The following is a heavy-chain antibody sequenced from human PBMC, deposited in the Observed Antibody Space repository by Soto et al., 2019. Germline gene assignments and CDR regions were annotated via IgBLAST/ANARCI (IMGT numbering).Heavy chain of an antibody. V-gene: IGHV3-23*01. J-gene: IGHJ3*02. Sequence: EVQLLESGGGLVQPGGSLRLSCAASGFTFSTCAMSWVRQAPGKGLEWVSTISDSGGNKFYADSVKGRFTISRDNSRNTMYLQMNSLRADDTALYYCAKQWDGVTDIWGRGTMVTVSS. D-gene: IGHD2-8*01. CDR2: ISDSGGNK. CDR3: AKQWDGVTDI. CDR1: GFTFSTCA.